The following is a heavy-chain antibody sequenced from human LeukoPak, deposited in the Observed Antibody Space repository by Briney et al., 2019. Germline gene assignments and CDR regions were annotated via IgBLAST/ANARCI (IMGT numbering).Heavy chain of an antibody. CDR1: GFTFSTYT. CDR2: ISYEGSKK. J-gene: IGHJ4*02. V-gene: IGHV3-30-3*01. Sequence: PGGSLRLSCAASGFTFSTYTMHWVRQAPGKGLEWVALISYEGSKKDYADSVKGRFTISRDNSQNTLYLEMNSLRTEDTAVYYCARAPYTSGWYFAFDYWGQGTLVTVS. CDR3: ARAPYTSGWYFAFDY. D-gene: IGHD6-19*01.